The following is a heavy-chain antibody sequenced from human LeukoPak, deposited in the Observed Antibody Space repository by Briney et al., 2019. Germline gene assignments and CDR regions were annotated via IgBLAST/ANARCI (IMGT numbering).Heavy chain of an antibody. CDR3: ARTVDGYNLYYYYGMDV. Sequence: SETLSLTCTVSGGSISSYYWSWIRQPPGKGLEWIGYIYYSGSTNYNPSLKSRVTISVGTSKNQFSLKLSSVTAADTAVYYCARTVDGYNLYYYYGMDVWGQGTTVTVSS. J-gene: IGHJ6*02. CDR2: IYYSGST. V-gene: IGHV4-59*01. CDR1: GGSISSYY. D-gene: IGHD5-12*01.